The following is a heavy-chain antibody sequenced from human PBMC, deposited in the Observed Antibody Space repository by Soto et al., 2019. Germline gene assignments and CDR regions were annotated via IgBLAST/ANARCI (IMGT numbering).Heavy chain of an antibody. CDR2: IYYSGST. CDR1: GGSISSYY. Sequence: ASETLSLTCTVSGGSISSYYWSWIRQPPGKGLEWIGYIYYSGSTNYNPSLKSRVTISVDTSKNQFSLKLSSVTAADTAVYYCARLAAGYCSGGSCYSSYYYYYYMDVWGKGTTVTVSS. J-gene: IGHJ6*03. V-gene: IGHV4-59*08. CDR3: ARLAAGYCSGGSCYSSYYYYYYMDV. D-gene: IGHD2-15*01.